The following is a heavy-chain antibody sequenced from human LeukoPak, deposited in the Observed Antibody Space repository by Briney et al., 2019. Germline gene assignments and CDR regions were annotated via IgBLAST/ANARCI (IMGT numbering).Heavy chain of an antibody. V-gene: IGHV3-30-3*02. CDR3: AKDSLGVIGAFDI. Sequence: GGSLRLSCAASGFTFSSYAMHWVRQAPGKGLEWVAIISYDGSDKYYADSVKGRFTISRDTSENTLYLQMNSLRAEDTAVYYCAKDSLGVIGAFDIWGQGTMVTVSS. D-gene: IGHD2-8*01. CDR1: GFTFSSYA. CDR2: ISYDGSDK. J-gene: IGHJ3*02.